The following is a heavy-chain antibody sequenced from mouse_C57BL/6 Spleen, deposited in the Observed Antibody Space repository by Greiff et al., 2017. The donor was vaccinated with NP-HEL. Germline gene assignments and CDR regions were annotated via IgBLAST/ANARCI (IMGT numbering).Heavy chain of an antibody. D-gene: IGHD1-1*01. Sequence: EVQRVESGGGLVQPGGSLSLSCAASGFTFTDYYMSWVRQPPGKALEWLGFIRNKANGYTTEYSASVKGRFTISRDNSQSILYLQMNALRAEDSATYYCARYYGSSLLAYWGQGTLVTVSA. V-gene: IGHV7-3*01. CDR3: ARYYGSSLLAY. CDR1: GFTFTDYY. J-gene: IGHJ3*01. CDR2: IRNKANGYTT.